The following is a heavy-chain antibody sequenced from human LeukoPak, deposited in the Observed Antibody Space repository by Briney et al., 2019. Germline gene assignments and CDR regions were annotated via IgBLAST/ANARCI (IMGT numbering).Heavy chain of an antibody. Sequence: GGSLRLSCAASGYTFSSYSINWARQAPGKGLEWVSSISVRSNYIYYADSVRGRFRISRDDARDSLYLQMNSLRAEDTAVYYCVRLRRNSDTTGFYYYYDFWGQGTLVTVSS. V-gene: IGHV3-21*01. D-gene: IGHD3-22*01. J-gene: IGHJ4*02. CDR3: VRLRRNSDTTGFYYYYDF. CDR1: GYTFSSYS. CDR2: ISVRSNYI.